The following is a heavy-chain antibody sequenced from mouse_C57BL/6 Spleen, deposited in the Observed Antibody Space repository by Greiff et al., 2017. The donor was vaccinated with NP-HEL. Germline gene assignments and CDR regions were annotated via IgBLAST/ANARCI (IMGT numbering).Heavy chain of an antibody. J-gene: IGHJ4*01. CDR2: INPNNGGT. CDR1: GYTFTDYY. CDR3: AREAMDY. Sequence: EVQLQQSGPELVKPGASVKISCKASGYTFTDYYMNWVKQSHGKSLEWIGDINPNNGGTSYNQKFKGKATLTVDKFSSTAYMELRSLTSEDSAVYYCAREAMDYWGQGTSVTVSS. V-gene: IGHV1-26*01.